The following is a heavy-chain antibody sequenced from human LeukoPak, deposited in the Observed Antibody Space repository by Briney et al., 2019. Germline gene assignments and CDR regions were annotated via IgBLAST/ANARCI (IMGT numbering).Heavy chain of an antibody. CDR2: ISSSSGYI. J-gene: IGHJ3*02. D-gene: IGHD1-26*01. CDR3: ARDRYEWELPPDAFDI. V-gene: IGHV3-21*01. CDR1: GFTFSSYS. Sequence: GGSLRLSCAASGFTFSSYSMNWVRQAPGKGLEWVSSISSSSGYIYYADSVKGRFTISRDNAKNSLYLQMNSLRAEDTAVYYCARDRYEWELPPDAFDIWGQGTMVTVSS.